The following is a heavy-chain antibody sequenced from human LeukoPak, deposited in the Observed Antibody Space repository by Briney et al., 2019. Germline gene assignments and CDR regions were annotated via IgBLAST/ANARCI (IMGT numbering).Heavy chain of an antibody. D-gene: IGHD5/OR15-5a*01. Sequence: GESLKISCRGLGFSFSNYWIGWVRQMPGKGLEWMGIIYPGDSETRCGPSFQGQVTFSADKSISTAYLQWSSLKASDTAMYYCARLKSRAFDIWGQGTMLTVSS. J-gene: IGHJ3*02. CDR2: IYPGDSET. V-gene: IGHV5-51*01. CDR1: GFSFSNYW. CDR3: ARLKSRAFDI.